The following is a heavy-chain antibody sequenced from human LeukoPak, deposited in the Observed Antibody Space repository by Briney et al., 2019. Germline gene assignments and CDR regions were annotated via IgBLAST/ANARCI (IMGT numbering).Heavy chain of an antibody. Sequence: SETLSLTCAVYGGSFSGYYWSWIRQPPGKGLEWIGEINHSGSTNYNPSLKSRVTISVDTSKNQFSLKLSSVTAADTAVYYCATRPDIAAAGPGWFNPWGQGTLVTVSS. D-gene: IGHD6-13*01. CDR3: ATRPDIAAAGPGWFNP. CDR2: INHSGST. V-gene: IGHV4-34*01. J-gene: IGHJ5*02. CDR1: GGSFSGYY.